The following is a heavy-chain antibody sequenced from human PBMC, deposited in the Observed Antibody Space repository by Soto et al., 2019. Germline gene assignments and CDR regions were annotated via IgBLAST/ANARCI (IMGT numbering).Heavy chain of an antibody. Sequence: EVQLLDSGGGLVQPGGSLRLSCAASGFTFRTYAMSWVRQAPGKGLEWVSTISDSGTTYYANSVKGRFTISRDNSRNTLDLQMNSLRVEDTAVYYCAKGGVVSCSRTSCLYFSDSWGQGTLVTVSS. D-gene: IGHD2-2*01. CDR2: ISDSGTT. V-gene: IGHV3-23*01. J-gene: IGHJ5*02. CDR1: GFTFRTYA. CDR3: AKGGVVSCSRTSCLYFSDS.